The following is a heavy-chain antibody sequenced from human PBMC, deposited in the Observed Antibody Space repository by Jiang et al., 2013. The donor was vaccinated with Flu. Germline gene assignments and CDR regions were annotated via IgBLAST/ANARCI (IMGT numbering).Heavy chain of an antibody. CDR2: IYHSGIT. CDR3: ARVASPVGTTCPFDY. V-gene: IGHV4-38-2*01. Sequence: GLVKPSETLSLTCAVSGYSISSGYYWGWIRQPPGKGLEWIGSIYHSGITYYNPSLKSRVNILVDTSKNQLSLKLSSVTAADTAVYYCARVASPVGTTCPFDYWGQGTLVTVSS. D-gene: IGHD1-26*01. J-gene: IGHJ4*02. CDR1: GYSISSGYY.